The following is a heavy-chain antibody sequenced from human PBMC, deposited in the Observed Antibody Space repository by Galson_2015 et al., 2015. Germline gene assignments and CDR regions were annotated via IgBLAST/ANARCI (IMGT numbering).Heavy chain of an antibody. CDR3: AKPQASYCSGGTCHTYYYYGMDV. CDR2: ISGSGGST. V-gene: IGHV3-23*01. CDR1: GFTFSSYA. Sequence: SLRLSCAVSGFTFSSYAMSWVRQAPGKGLEWVSGISGSGGSTYYADPAKGRFTISRDNSKNTLYLQMNSLRAEDTAVYDCAKPQASYCSGGTCHTYYYYGMDVWGQGTTVTVSS. J-gene: IGHJ6*02. D-gene: IGHD2-15*01.